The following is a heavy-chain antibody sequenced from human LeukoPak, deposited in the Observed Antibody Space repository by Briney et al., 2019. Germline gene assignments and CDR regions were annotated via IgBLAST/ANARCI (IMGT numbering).Heavy chain of an antibody. CDR2: ISTYNGNT. V-gene: IGHV1-18*01. J-gene: IGHJ6*03. Sequence: ASVKVSCKASGYSFVLYGISWVRQAPGQGPEWMGWISTYNGNTKYAQKFQGRVTMTTDTSTSTAYMELRSLRSDDTAVYYCARSDQFPYYMDVWGKGTTVTVSS. CDR1: GYSFVLYG. CDR3: ARSDQFPYYMDV. D-gene: IGHD2-2*01.